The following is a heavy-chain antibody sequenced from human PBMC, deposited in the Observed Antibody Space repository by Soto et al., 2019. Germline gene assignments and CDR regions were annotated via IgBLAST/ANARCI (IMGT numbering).Heavy chain of an antibody. CDR1: GFIFSDYC. CDR2: ISYDGSNK. Sequence: QVQLVESGGGVVQPGRSLRLSCAASGFIFSDYCMHWVRQAPGKGLEWMAVISYDGSNKYYADSVKGRFTISRDNSKDTLYRQMNSLRAEDTAVYYCAKRAGDGYNSLGYWGQGTLVTVSS. D-gene: IGHD5-12*01. J-gene: IGHJ4*02. CDR3: AKRAGDGYNSLGY. V-gene: IGHV3-30*18.